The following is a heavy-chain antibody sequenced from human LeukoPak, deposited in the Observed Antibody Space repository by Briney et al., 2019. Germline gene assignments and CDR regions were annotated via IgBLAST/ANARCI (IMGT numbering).Heavy chain of an antibody. D-gene: IGHD6-19*01. J-gene: IGHJ4*02. CDR3: ARRLFLRGWYAQGY. V-gene: IGHV1-8*02. Sequence: ASVKVSCKASGYTFTSYGISWVRQATGQGLEWMGWMNPNSGNTGYAQKFQGRVAMTRNASISTAYMELSSLRSEDTAVYYCARRLFLRGWYAQGYWGQGTLVTVSS. CDR1: GYTFTSYG. CDR2: MNPNSGNT.